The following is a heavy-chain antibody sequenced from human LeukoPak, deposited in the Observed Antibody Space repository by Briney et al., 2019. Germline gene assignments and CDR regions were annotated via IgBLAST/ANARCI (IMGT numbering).Heavy chain of an antibody. J-gene: IGHJ4*02. CDR2: INSDGSSS. CDR3: ARGYYDTNFDY. D-gene: IGHD3-22*01. Sequence: GGSLRLSCAASGFTFSSYWMSWVRQAPGKGLVWVSRINSDGSSSSYADSVKGRFTISRDNAKNTLYLQMNSLRAEDTAVYYCARGYYDTNFDYWGQGTLVTVSS. CDR1: GFTFSSYW. V-gene: IGHV3-74*01.